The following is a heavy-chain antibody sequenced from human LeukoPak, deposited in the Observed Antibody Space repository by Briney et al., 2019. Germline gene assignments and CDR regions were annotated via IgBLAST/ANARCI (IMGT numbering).Heavy chain of an antibody. CDR3: TSISMARPGEDY. CDR2: IKPDGSET. CDR1: GFSFSASW. D-gene: IGHD2-21*01. V-gene: IGHV3-7*01. Sequence: GRSLRLSRAASGFSFSASWMNWIRQAPGKGLEWVANIKPDGSETFYVDSVKGRFTISKDYVKNSLYLEMNNLKVEDTAVYYCTSISMARPGEDYWGQGVLVTVSS. J-gene: IGHJ4*02.